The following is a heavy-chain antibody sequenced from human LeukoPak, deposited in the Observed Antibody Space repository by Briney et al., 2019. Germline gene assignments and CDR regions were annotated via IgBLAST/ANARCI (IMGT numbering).Heavy chain of an antibody. CDR2: ISSTSSST. D-gene: IGHD5-18*01. Sequence: GGSLRLSCTASGFIFSDYYMSWIRQAPGKGLEWVSYISSTSSSTNYADSVKGRFTVSRDNAKNSLYLQMNSLRAEDTAVYYCARENTASAFDIWGQGTMVTVSS. J-gene: IGHJ3*02. CDR1: GFIFSDYY. V-gene: IGHV3-11*06. CDR3: ARENTASAFDI.